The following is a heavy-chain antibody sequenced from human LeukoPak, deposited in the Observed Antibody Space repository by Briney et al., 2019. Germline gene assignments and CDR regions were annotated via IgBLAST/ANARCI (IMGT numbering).Heavy chain of an antibody. CDR3: ARGPFPVYGSGTKRGDHSFDI. CDR1: GFTASSND. V-gene: IGHV3-53*01. J-gene: IGHJ3*02. CDR2: IDDGSST. D-gene: IGHD3-10*01. Sequence: PGGSLRLSCAASGFTASSNDMSWVRQPPGKGLEWVSAIIDDGSSTYYADSVKGRFTISRDNSKNTLYLQMNSLRAEDTAVYYCARGPFPVYGSGTKRGDHSFDIWGQGTMVTVSS.